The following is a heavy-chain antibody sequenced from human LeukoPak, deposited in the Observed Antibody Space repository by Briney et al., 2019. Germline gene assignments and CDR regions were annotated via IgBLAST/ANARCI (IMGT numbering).Heavy chain of an antibody. J-gene: IGHJ4*02. Sequence: GGSLRLSCAASGFTVESNCLSWVRQAPGKGLEWVSTIYTGGNTYYAASVKGRFTISRDFSKNTVFLHMNSLRAEDTAMYYCARGDDSGYYDYFDYWGQGALVTVSS. CDR3: ARGDDSGYYDYFDY. V-gene: IGHV3-53*01. CDR1: GFTVESNC. D-gene: IGHD3-22*01. CDR2: IYTGGNT.